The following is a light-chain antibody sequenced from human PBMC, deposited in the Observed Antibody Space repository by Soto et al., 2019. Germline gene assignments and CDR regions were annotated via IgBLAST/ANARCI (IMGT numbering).Light chain of an antibody. CDR3: AAWDDSLNGVV. Sequence: QPVLTQPPSASGTPGQRVTISCSGSGSNIGSDTVNWYQQLPGTAPKLLIYSIHQRPSGVPDRFSGSKSGTSASLAISGLQSDDEADYYCAAWDDSLNGVVFGGGTKLTVL. CDR2: SIH. J-gene: IGLJ2*01. V-gene: IGLV1-44*01. CDR1: GSNIGSDT.